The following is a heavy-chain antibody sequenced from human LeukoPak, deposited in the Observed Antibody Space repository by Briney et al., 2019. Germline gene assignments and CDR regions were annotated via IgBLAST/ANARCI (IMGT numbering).Heavy chain of an antibody. D-gene: IGHD2-2*01. J-gene: IGHJ4*02. Sequence: GGSLRLSCAASGFTLSSYTMNWVRQAPGKGLEWVSSISSSSSYIYYADSVKGRFTVSRDNAKNSLYLQMNSLRAEDTALYYCARDIVVVPAAIAGAASGSGYWGQGTLVTVSS. CDR1: GFTLSSYT. CDR3: ARDIVVVPAAIAGAASGSGY. V-gene: IGHV3-21*01. CDR2: ISSSSSYI.